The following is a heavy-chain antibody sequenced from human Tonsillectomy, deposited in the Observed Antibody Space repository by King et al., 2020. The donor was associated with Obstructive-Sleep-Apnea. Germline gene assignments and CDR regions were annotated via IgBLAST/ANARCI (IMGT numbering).Heavy chain of an antibody. V-gene: IGHV1-18*01. CDR1: GYIFPTNG. D-gene: IGHD1-14*01. CDR3: ARDMRYSFDY. J-gene: IGHJ4*02. CDR2: ISANCGNT. Sequence: QLVQSGAEVKKPGASVKVSCKASGYIFPTNGISWVRQAPGQGLEWMGWISANCGNTNYAQKFQVRVTMNTDTSTTTAYMELRNLRSDDTAVYYCARDMRYSFDYWGQGTLCTVVS.